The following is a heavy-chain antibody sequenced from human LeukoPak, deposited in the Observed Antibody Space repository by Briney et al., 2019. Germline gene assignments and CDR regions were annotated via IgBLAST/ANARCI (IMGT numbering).Heavy chain of an antibody. CDR2: ISDSGTGSTI. J-gene: IGHJ5*02. V-gene: IGHV3-48*03. CDR1: EFTLSNYA. CDR3: AKGVAAAGTGWFDP. D-gene: IGHD6-13*01. Sequence: PGGSLRLSCAASEFTLSNYAMNWVRQAPGKGLERLSFISDSGTGSTINYADSVKGRFTISRDNSKNTLYLQMNSLRAEDTAVYYCAKGVAAAGTGWFDPWGQGTLVTVSS.